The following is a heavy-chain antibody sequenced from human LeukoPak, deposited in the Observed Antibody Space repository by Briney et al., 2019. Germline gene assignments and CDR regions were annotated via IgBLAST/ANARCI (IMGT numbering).Heavy chain of an antibody. CDR3: ARDVHPYGSGSRGRDGNWFDP. CDR1: GGSISSYY. D-gene: IGHD3-10*01. CDR2: IYTSGST. Sequence: PSETLPLTCTVSGGSISSYYWSWIRQPPGKGLEWIGRIYTSGSTNYNPSLKSRVTMSVDTSKNQFSLKLSSVTAADTAVYYCARDVHPYGSGSRGRDGNWFDPWGQGTLVTVSS. J-gene: IGHJ5*02. V-gene: IGHV4-4*07.